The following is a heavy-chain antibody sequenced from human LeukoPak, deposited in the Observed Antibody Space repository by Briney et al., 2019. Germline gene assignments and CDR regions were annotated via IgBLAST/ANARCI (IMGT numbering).Heavy chain of an antibody. D-gene: IGHD6-13*01. CDR1: GFTFSSYW. V-gene: IGHV3-7*01. CDR3: ARSTDSSSWYDYYYMDV. CDR2: IKQDGSEK. Sequence: PGGSLRLSCAASGFTFSSYWMSWVRQAPGKGLEWVANIKQDGSEKYYVDSVKGRFTISRDNAKNSLYLQMNSLRAEDTAVYYCARSTDSSSWYDYYYMDVWGKGTTVTISS. J-gene: IGHJ6*03.